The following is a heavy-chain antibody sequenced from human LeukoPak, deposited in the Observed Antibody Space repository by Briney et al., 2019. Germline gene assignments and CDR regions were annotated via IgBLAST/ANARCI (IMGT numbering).Heavy chain of an antibody. J-gene: IGHJ3*02. V-gene: IGHV4-39*01. Sequence: SETLSLTCTVSGGSITSSSYYWAWIHQPRGKELQWIGSVYYSGSTYYNPSLRSRVTMSVDTSKNQFSLKLSSVTAADTAVYYCARLRDSAGAFDIWGQGTMVTVA. CDR3: ARLRDSAGAFDI. CDR2: VYYSGST. CDR1: GGSITSSSYY. D-gene: IGHD5-24*01.